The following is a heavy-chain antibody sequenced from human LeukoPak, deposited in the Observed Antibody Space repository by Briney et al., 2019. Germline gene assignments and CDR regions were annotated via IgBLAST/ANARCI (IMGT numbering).Heavy chain of an antibody. CDR1: GGSFSGYY. Sequence: SETLSLTCAVYGGSFSGYYWSWIRQPPGKGLEWIGNIYYSGSTNYNPSLKSRVTISVDTSKNQFSLRLSSVTAADTAVYYCARGRTFGVVIAWGQGTLVTVSS. V-gene: IGHV4-59*01. CDR3: ARGRTFGVVIA. D-gene: IGHD3-3*01. CDR2: IYYSGST. J-gene: IGHJ5*02.